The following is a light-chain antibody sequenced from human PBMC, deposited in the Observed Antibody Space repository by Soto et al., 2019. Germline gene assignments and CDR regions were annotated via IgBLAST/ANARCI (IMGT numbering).Light chain of an antibody. J-gene: IGLJ1*01. CDR1: RSDIGSYNY. V-gene: IGLV2-14*01. CDR2: GVS. CDR3: ISYAGSSTSYV. Sequence: AVAQPSYPYVATGRAMSSSCRGTRSDIGSYNYVAWYQQFPGKTPKILIYGVSNRPSGVSSRFSGSKSGNTASLTISGRLSEGGPDFHCISYAGSSTSYVLGRGTKV.